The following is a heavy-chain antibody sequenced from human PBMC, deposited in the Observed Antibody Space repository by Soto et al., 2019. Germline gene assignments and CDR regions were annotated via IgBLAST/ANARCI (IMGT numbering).Heavy chain of an antibody. Sequence: ASVKVSCKASGYTFTDYYMHWVRQAPGQGLEWMGWINAHSGGTEYAQKFQGRVTLTRDTSIATAYLTPTSLTSDDTALYYCAKDLTRQLAYWLDPWGQGTQVTV. V-gene: IGHV1-2*02. CDR2: INAHSGGT. CDR1: GYTFTDYY. J-gene: IGHJ5*02. D-gene: IGHD6-6*01. CDR3: AKDLTRQLAYWLDP.